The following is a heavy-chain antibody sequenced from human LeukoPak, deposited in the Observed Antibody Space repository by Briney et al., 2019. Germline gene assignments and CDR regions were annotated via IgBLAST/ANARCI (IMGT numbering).Heavy chain of an antibody. CDR2: IYYSGST. CDR3: ATLESAAAGVDY. V-gene: IGHV4-59*08. D-gene: IGHD6-13*01. CDR1: GGSISSYY. Sequence: SETLSLSCTVSGGSISSYYWSWIRQPPGKGLEWIGYIYYSGSTNYNPSLKSRVTMSVDTSKNQFCLKLSSVTAADTAVYYCATLESAAAGVDYWGQGTLVTVSS. J-gene: IGHJ4*02.